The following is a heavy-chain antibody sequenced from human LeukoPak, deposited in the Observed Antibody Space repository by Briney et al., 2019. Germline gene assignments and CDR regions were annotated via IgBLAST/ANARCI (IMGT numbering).Heavy chain of an antibody. CDR1: GGSISSYY. Sequence: PSETLSLTCTVSGGSISSYYWSWIRQPPGKGLEWIGYIYYSGSTNYNPSLKSRVTISVDTSKNQFSLKLNSVTAADTAVYYCARAKYSSNFDYWGQGTLVTVSS. D-gene: IGHD6-13*01. J-gene: IGHJ4*02. CDR3: ARAKYSSNFDY. CDR2: IYYSGST. V-gene: IGHV4-59*01.